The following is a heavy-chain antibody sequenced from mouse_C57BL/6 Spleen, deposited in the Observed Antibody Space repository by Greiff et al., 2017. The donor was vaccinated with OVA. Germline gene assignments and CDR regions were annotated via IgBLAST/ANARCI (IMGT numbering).Heavy chain of an antibody. D-gene: IGHD2-13*01. J-gene: IGHJ2*01. CDR2: IDPETGGT. CDR3: TKGVIFD. Sequence: VKLMESGAELVRPGASVTLSCKASGYTFTDYEMHWVKQTPVHGLEWIGAIDPETGGTAYNQKFKGKAILTADKSSSTAYMELRSLTSEDSAVYYCTKGVIFDWGQGTTLTVSS. V-gene: IGHV1-15*01. CDR1: GYTFTDYE.